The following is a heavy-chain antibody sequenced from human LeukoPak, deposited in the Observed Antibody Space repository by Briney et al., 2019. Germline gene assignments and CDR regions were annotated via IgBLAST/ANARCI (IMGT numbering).Heavy chain of an antibody. Sequence: SETLSLTCTVSGGSISSYYWSWIRQPAGKGLEWIGRIYTSGSTNYNPSLKSRVTMSVDTSKNQFSLKLSSVTAADTAVYYCARAGYSYGLYYFDYWGQGTLVTVSS. CDR2: IYTSGST. D-gene: IGHD5-18*01. CDR1: GGSISSYY. CDR3: ARAGYSYGLYYFDY. J-gene: IGHJ4*02. V-gene: IGHV4-4*07.